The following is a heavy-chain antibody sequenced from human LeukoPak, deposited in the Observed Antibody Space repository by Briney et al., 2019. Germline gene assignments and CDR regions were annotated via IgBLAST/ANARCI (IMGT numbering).Heavy chain of an antibody. CDR2: ISSSGNFI. CDR1: GFTFSTYE. D-gene: IGHD3-22*01. CDR3: ARVHPYDSSGYPFDY. J-gene: IGHJ4*02. V-gene: IGHV3-48*03. Sequence: GGSLRLSCAASGFTFSTYEMNWVRQAPGKGLEWVSYISSSGNFIYYADSVKGRFTISRDNAKNSLYLQMNSLRAEDTAVYYCARVHPYDSSGYPFDYWGQGTLVTVSS.